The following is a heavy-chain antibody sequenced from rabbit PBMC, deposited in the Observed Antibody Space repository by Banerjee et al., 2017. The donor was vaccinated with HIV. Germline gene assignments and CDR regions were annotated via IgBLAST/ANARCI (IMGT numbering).Heavy chain of an antibody. CDR2: IDPVFGST. CDR1: GFDFSTYG. Sequence: QEQLVESGGGLVQPGGSLTLSCKASGFDFSTYGVSWVRQAPGKGLEWIGYIDPVFGSTYYASWVNGRFTISSHNAQNTLYLQLNSLTAADTATYFCARDWADSNGYSYAYDLNLWGQGTLVTVS. V-gene: IGHV1S47*01. CDR3: ARDWADSNGYSYAYDLNL. D-gene: IGHD6-1*01. J-gene: IGHJ3*01.